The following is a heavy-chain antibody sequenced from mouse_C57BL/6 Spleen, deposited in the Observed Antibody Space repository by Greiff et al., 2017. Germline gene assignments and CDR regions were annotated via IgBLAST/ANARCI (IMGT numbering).Heavy chain of an antibody. V-gene: IGHV5-17*01. Sequence: EVMLVESGGGLVKPGGSLKLTCAASGFTFSDYGMHWVRQAPEKGLEWVAYISSGSSTIYYADTVKGRFTISRYNAKNTRFLQMTSLRSEDTAMYYCARDYGISPYYFDYWGQGATRTVSS. CDR2: ISSGSSTI. J-gene: IGHJ2*01. CDR1: GFTFSDYG. CDR3: ARDYGISPYYFDY. D-gene: IGHD1-1*01.